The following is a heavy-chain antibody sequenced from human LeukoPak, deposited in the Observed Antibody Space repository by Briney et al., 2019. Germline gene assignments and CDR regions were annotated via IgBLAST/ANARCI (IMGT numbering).Heavy chain of an antibody. CDR2: INPNSGGT. Sequence: ASVKVSCKASGYTFTGYYMHWVRQAPGQGLEWMGWINPNSGGTNYAQKFQGRVTMTRDTSISTAYMELSRLRSDDTAVYYCAREMTGYYRSYYYYYMDVWGKGTTVTISS. V-gene: IGHV1-2*02. CDR1: GYTFTGYY. J-gene: IGHJ6*03. CDR3: AREMTGYYRSYYYYYMDV. D-gene: IGHD3-9*01.